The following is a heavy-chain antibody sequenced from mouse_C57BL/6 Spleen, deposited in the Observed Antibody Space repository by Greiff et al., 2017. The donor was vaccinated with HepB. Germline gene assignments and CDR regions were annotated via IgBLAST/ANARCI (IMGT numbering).Heavy chain of an antibody. J-gene: IGHJ1*03. CDR1: GYTFTSYC. Sequence: QVQLLQSGAELVRPGTSVKLSCTASGYTFTSYCMYWVKQSPGKSLEWVGVIDPAGSYTYYQQKVKGRATFTVDTSSSTAYMQRSSLTSEDSAVYYCARQETIVTTRYFDVWGTGTTVTVSS. V-gene: IGHV1-59*01. CDR2: IDPAGSYT. D-gene: IGHD2-12*01. CDR3: ARQETIVTTRYFDV.